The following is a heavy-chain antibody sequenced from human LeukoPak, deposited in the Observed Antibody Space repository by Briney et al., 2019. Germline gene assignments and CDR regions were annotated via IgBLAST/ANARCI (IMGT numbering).Heavy chain of an antibody. J-gene: IGHJ4*02. CDR3: ASRRRTYYSSSSLGY. D-gene: IGHD6-6*01. Sequence: SETLSLTCTVSGGSIRSYYWSWIRQPPGKGLEWIGEINHSGSTNYNPSLKSRVTISVDTSKNQFSLKLSSVTAADTAVYYCASRRRTYYSSSSLGYWGQGTLVTVSS. V-gene: IGHV4-34*01. CDR1: GGSIRSYY. CDR2: INHSGST.